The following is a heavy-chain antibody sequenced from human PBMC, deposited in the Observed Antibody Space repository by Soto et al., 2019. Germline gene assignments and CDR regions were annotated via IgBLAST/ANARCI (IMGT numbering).Heavy chain of an antibody. CDR3: ARGHYDFWSGYFATIDY. V-gene: IGHV4-59*08. D-gene: IGHD3-3*01. CDR2: MHNSGST. Sequence: SETLSLTCTVSGGSISSYYWSWIRQPPGKGLGWIGYMHNSGSTKYNPYLKSRVTISADTSKNQFSLKLSSVTAADSAVYYCARGHYDFWSGYFATIDYWGQGTLVTVSS. J-gene: IGHJ4*02. CDR1: GGSISSYY.